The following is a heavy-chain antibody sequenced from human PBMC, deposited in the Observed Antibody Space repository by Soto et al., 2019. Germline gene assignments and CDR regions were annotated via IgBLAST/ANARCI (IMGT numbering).Heavy chain of an antibody. J-gene: IGHJ6*02. CDR2: IYYSGST. Sequence: SETLSLTCTVSGGSISSSSYYWGWIRQPPGKGLEWLGYIYYSGSTYYNPSLKSRLSISGDTSKNHFSLTLTSVTAADAAVYYCATIGVSGYLAVWGQGTTVTVSS. CDR1: GGSISSSSYY. CDR3: ATIGVSGYLAV. D-gene: IGHD3-16*02. V-gene: IGHV4-39*07.